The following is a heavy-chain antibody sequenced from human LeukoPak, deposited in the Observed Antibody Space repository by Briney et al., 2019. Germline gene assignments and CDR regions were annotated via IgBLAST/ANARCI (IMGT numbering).Heavy chain of an antibody. D-gene: IGHD5-12*01. J-gene: IGHJ4*02. CDR3: ARVSTIVATIQGIDY. CDR1: GYTFTSYG. Sequence: ASVKVSCKASGYTFTSYGISWVRQAPGQGLEWMGWISAYNGNTNYAQKLQGRVTMTTDTSTSTAYMELRSLRSDDTAVYYCARVSTIVATIQGIDYWGQGTLVTVSS. V-gene: IGHV1-18*01. CDR2: ISAYNGNT.